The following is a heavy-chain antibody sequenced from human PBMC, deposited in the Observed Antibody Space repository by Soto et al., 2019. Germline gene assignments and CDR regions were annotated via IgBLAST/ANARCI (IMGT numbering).Heavy chain of an antibody. J-gene: IGHJ4*01. D-gene: IGHD7-27*01. V-gene: IGHV3-23*01. CDR1: GFTFSSYA. CDR2: ISGSGGST. CDR3: ASDKANWGSNFDY. Sequence: GESLKISCAASGFTFSSYAMSWVRQAPGKGLEWVSAISGSGGSTYYADSVKGRFTISRDNSKNTLYLQMNSLRAEDTAVYYCASDKANWGSNFDYWGQEPWSPSPQ.